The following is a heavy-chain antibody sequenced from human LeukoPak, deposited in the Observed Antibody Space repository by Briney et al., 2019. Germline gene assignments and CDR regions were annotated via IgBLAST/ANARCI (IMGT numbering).Heavy chain of an antibody. Sequence: GGSLRLSCAASGFTFNNYAMTWARQAPGKGLEWVSTVSGSGSSTYYADSVKGRFTISRDNSKNTLYLQMNSLRADDTAVYYCASAPIVVVVAATYYHMDVWGKGTTVTVCS. V-gene: IGHV3-23*01. CDR3: ASAPIVVVVAATYYHMDV. D-gene: IGHD2-15*01. CDR1: GFTFNNYA. J-gene: IGHJ6*03. CDR2: VSGSGSST.